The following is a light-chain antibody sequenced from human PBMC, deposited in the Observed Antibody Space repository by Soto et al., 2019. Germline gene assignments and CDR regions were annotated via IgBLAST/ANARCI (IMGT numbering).Light chain of an antibody. CDR1: SSDVGSSNG. V-gene: IGLV2-18*02. CDR2: DVS. J-gene: IGLJ1*01. CDR3: SSYTSSSTYV. Sequence: QSVLTQPPSVSGAPGQSVTISFPGTSSDVGSSNGVSWYQQPPGTAPKLMIYDVSNRPSGVPDRFSGSKSGNTASLTISGLQAEDEADYYRSSYTSSSTYVFGTGTKVTVL.